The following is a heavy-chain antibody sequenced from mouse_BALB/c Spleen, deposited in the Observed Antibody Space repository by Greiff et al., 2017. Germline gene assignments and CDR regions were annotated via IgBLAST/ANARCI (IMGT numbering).Heavy chain of an antibody. CDR2: INPGSGGT. J-gene: IGHJ3*01. CDR1: GYAFTNYL. D-gene: IGHD1-2*01. V-gene: IGHV1-54*03. CDR3: ARSITTRAGFAY. Sequence: VQLQQSGAELVRPGTSVKVSCKASGYAFTNYLIEWVKQRPGQGLEWIGVINPGSGGTNYNEKFKGKATLTADKSSSTTYMQLSSLTSDDSAVYFCARSITTRAGFAYWGQGTLVTVSA.